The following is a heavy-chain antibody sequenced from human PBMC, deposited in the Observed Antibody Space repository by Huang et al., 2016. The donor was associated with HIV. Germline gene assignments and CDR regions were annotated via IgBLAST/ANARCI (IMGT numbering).Heavy chain of an antibody. V-gene: IGHV1-3*01. CDR3: ARVLWFGATLDGFDI. Sequence: QVNLVQSGAEVKKPGASVKVSCKASGYTFNTYGIHWVRRATGQRLEWMGWINQGKGNTKYTQNCEGRLTITRDTFATTVYMDLGSLTSEDTAVYYCARVLWFGATLDGFDIWGQGTTVTVSS. CDR2: INQGKGNT. J-gene: IGHJ3*02. CDR1: GYTFNTYG. D-gene: IGHD3-10*01.